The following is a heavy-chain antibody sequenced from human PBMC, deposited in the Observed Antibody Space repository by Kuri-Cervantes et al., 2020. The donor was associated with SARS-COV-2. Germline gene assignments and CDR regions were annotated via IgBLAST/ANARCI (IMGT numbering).Heavy chain of an antibody. CDR1: GFTFSSYG. V-gene: IGHV3-30*03. J-gene: IGHJ4*02. Sequence: GESLKISCAASGFTFSSYGMHWVRQAPGKGLEWVAVISYDGSNKYYADSVKGRFTISRDNSKNTLYLQMNSLRAEDTAVYYWARSVSSSSPGPFDYWCQGTLVTVSS. CDR3: ARSVSSSSPGPFDY. D-gene: IGHD6-6*01. CDR2: ISYDGSNK.